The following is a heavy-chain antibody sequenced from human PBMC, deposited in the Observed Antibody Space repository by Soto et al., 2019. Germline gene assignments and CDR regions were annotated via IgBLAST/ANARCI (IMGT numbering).Heavy chain of an antibody. V-gene: IGHV6-1*01. CDR1: GDSVSSNSAA. CDR3: AREGGYSGYDDFDY. D-gene: IGHD5-12*01. Sequence: SQTLSLTCAISGDSVSSNSAAWNWTRQSPSRGLEWLGRTYYRSKWYNDYAVSVKSRITINPDTSKNQFSLQLNSVTPEDTAVYYCAREGGYSGYDDFDYWGQGTLVTVSS. CDR2: TYYRSKWYN. J-gene: IGHJ4*02.